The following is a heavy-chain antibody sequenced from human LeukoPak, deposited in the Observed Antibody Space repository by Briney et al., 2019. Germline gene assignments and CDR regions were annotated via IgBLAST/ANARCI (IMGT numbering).Heavy chain of an antibody. CDR1: GYSISSDYY. Sequence: PSETLSLTCTVSGYSISSDYYWDWIRQPPGKGLEWIGSIYYSGSTYYNPSLKSRVTISVDTSKNQFSLKLSSVTAADTAVYYCAREVDGTVTPPYNWFDPWGQGTLVTVSS. CDR2: IYYSGST. CDR3: AREVDGTVTPPYNWFDP. D-gene: IGHD4-11*01. V-gene: IGHV4-38-2*02. J-gene: IGHJ5*02.